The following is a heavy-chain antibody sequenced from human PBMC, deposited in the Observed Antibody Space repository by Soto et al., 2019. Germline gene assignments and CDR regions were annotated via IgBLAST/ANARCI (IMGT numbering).Heavy chain of an antibody. CDR1: GLTISGKKY. CDR3: ATWHEREHAFDV. CDR2: LYDVHGS. D-gene: IGHD1-1*01. V-gene: IGHV3-53*01. Sequence: DVQLVESGGGLIQPGESLRLSCAAFGLTISGKKYVAWVRQAPGKGLEWVSALYDVHGSFYADSVTGLFTTSSDSSKNTVYLQMNDLRPDDTAVYYCATWHEREHAFDVWGQGTTVTISS. J-gene: IGHJ3*01.